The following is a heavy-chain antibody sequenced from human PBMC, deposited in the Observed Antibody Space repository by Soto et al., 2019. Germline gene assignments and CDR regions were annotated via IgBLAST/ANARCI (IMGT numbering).Heavy chain of an antibody. D-gene: IGHD2-15*01. CDR1: GGSISSYY. CDR2: IYYSGSI. CDR3: ARVRDCSGGTCYSWWFDP. Sequence: SETLCLTCTVSGGSISSYYWSWIRQPPGKGLEWIGHIYYSGSIKYNPSLKSRVTISVDTSKNQLSLKLSSVTAADTAVYYCARVRDCSGGTCYSWWFDPWGQGTLVTVSS. J-gene: IGHJ5*02. V-gene: IGHV4-59*01.